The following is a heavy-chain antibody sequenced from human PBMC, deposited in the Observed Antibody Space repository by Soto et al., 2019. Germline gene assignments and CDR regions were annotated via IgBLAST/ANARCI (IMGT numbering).Heavy chain of an antibody. D-gene: IGHD1-26*01. CDR3: ARERRWEPLLY. Sequence: QVQLVQSGPEVKKPGASVKVSCKGSGYTFSNYGVTCGRQAPGQWLERLGWVSAYNRNTDYAQKFEDRATMTIDTSTNTAYLELRGLTPDDTAVYYCARERRWEPLLYWGQGTL. V-gene: IGHV1-18*01. CDR2: VSAYNRNT. J-gene: IGHJ4*02. CDR1: GYTFSNYG.